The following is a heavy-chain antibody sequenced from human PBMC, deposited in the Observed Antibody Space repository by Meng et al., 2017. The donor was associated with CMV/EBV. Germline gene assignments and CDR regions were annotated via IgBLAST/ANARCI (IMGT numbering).Heavy chain of an antibody. CDR1: GGTFSSYA. Sequence: SVKVSCKASGGTFSSYAISWVRQAPGQGLGWMGGIIPIFGTANYAQKFQGRVTITTDESTSTAYMELSSLRSEDTAVYYCARDGSSSSAFGDYYYYGMDVWGQGTTVTVSS. J-gene: IGHJ6*02. D-gene: IGHD6-6*01. CDR3: ARDGSSSSAFGDYYYYGMDV. V-gene: IGHV1-69*05. CDR2: IIPIFGTA.